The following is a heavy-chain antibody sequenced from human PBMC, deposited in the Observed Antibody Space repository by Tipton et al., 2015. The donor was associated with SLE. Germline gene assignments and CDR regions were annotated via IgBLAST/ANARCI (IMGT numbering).Heavy chain of an antibody. CDR1: GGSISSYY. J-gene: IGHJ5*02. CDR3: ARDPHYYDSSGYSGGWFDP. CDR2: IYTSGST. V-gene: IGHV4-4*08. Sequence: TLSLTCTVSGGSISSYYWRWIRQPPGKGLEWIGYIYTSGSTNYNPALKSRVPISVDTSKNQFSLKLSSVTAADTAVYYCARDPHYYDSSGYSGGWFDPWGQGTLVTVSS. D-gene: IGHD3-22*01.